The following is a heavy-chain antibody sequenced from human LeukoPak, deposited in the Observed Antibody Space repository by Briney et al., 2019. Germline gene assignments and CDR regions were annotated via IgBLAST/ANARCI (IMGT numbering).Heavy chain of an antibody. CDR2: VTTTSTTK. Sequence: PGGSLRLSCAASGFTFSTYTMNWVRQAPGKGLEWVSYVTTTSTTKLYADSVRGRFTISRDNAKNSLYLQMNSLRAEDTAVYYCARTYYDILTSYNPYFDYWGQGTLVTVSS. CDR3: ARTYYDILTSYNPYFDY. D-gene: IGHD3-9*01. CDR1: GFTFSTYT. J-gene: IGHJ4*02. V-gene: IGHV3-48*01.